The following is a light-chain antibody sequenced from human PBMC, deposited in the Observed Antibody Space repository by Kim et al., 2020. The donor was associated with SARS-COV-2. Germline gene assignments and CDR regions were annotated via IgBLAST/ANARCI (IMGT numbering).Light chain of an antibody. CDR1: NIGSKS. CDR2: YDS. Sequence: APGKPATSTCGGKNIGSKSVHWYQQKPGQAPVLVIYYDSDRPSGIPERFSGSNSGNTATLTISRVEAGDEADYYCQVWDTSSDHWVFGGGTQLTVL. V-gene: IGLV3-21*04. CDR3: QVWDTSSDHWV. J-gene: IGLJ3*02.